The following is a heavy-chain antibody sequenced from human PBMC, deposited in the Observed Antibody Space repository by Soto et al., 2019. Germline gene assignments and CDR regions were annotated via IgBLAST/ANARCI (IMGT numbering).Heavy chain of an antibody. J-gene: IGHJ3*02. CDR3: AKYRIFGVERGAFDI. Sequence: EVQLVESGGGLVQPGRSLRLSCAASGFTFDDYAMHWVRQAPGKGLAWVSGISWNSGSIGYADSVKGRFTISRDNAKNCMDLQMNSLRAEDTALYYCAKYRIFGVERGAFDIWGQGTMVTVSS. V-gene: IGHV3-9*01. CDR1: GFTFDDYA. D-gene: IGHD3-3*01. CDR2: ISWNSGSI.